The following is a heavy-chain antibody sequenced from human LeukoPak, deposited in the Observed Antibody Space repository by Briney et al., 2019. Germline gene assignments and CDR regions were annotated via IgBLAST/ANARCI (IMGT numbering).Heavy chain of an antibody. Sequence: PGGSLRLSCAASGFTFSSYAMSWVRQAPGKGLEWVSAISGSGGSTYYADSVKGRFTISRDNSKNTLYLQMNSLRAEDTGVYYCAKDEEGPYDSDNRFDPWGQGTLVTVSS. J-gene: IGHJ5*02. V-gene: IGHV3-23*01. CDR1: GFTFSSYA. CDR3: AKDEEGPYDSDNRFDP. D-gene: IGHD3-22*01. CDR2: ISGSGGST.